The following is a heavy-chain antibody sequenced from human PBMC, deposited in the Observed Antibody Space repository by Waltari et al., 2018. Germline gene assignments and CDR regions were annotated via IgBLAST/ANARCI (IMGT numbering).Heavy chain of an antibody. J-gene: IGHJ4*02. CDR3: ARNQGGAVALPGY. CDR1: GYSISSGYY. V-gene: IGHV4-38-2*01. Sequence: QVQLQESGPGLVKPSETLSLTCAVSGYSISSGYYWGWIRQPPGKGLEWIGSIYHSGSTNSNPPRKSRVTISVDPSKNQFSLKLSSVTAADTAVYYCARNQGGAVALPGYWGQGTLVTVSS. CDR2: IYHSGST. D-gene: IGHD6-19*01.